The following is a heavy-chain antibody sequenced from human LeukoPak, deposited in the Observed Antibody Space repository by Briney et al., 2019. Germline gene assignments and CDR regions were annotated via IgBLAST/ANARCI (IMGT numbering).Heavy chain of an antibody. CDR2: ISGSGGST. CDR3: ARDVKRGYGDYIDY. CDR1: GFTFSSYA. V-gene: IGHV3-23*01. D-gene: IGHD4-17*01. J-gene: IGHJ4*02. Sequence: GGSLRLSCAASGFTFSSYAMSWVRQAPGKGLEWVSAISGSGGSTYYAGSVKGRFTFSRDNSNNTLYLQMNSLRAEDTAVYYCARDVKRGYGDYIDYWGQGTLVTVSS.